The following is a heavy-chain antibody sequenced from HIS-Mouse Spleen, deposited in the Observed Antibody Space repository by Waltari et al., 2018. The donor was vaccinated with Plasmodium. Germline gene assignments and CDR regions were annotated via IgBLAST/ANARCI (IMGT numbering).Heavy chain of an antibody. CDR3: AKEVLGYYDFWSRPDY. CDR1: GFTFMRYG. CDR2: ISYDGSNK. D-gene: IGHD3-3*01. V-gene: IGHV3-30*18. J-gene: IGHJ4*02. Sequence: QVQLVESGGGVVEPGRSLRLSCAASGFTFMRYGRHWVRQATGKGLEWVAVISYDGSNKYYADSVKGRFTISRDNSKNTLYLQMNSLRAEDTAVYYCAKEVLGYYDFWSRPDYWGQGTLVTVSS.